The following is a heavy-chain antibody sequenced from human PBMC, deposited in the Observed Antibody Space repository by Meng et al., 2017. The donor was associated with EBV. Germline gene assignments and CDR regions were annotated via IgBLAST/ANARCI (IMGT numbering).Heavy chain of an antibody. CDR1: GYPFTGYY. CDR3: ARVGIAVAGTGDY. V-gene: IGHV1-2*06. J-gene: IGHJ4*02. Sequence: VQLVRSGAEVKKPGASVKVSCKASGYPFTGYYMHWVRQAPGQGLEWMGRINPNSGGTNYAQKFQGRVTMTRDTSISTAYMELSRLRSDDTAVYYCARVGIAVAGTGDYWGQGTLVTVS. D-gene: IGHD6-19*01. CDR2: INPNSGGT.